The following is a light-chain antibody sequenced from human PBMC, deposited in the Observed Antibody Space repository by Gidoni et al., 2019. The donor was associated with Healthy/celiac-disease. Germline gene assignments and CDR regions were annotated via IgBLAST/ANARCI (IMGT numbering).Light chain of an antibody. CDR1: QSLLHSNGYNS. Sequence: DLVMTQSSLSPLVTPGEPASIPCTSRQSLLHSNGYNSLDWYLQKPGQSPQLLIYSGSHRASEVPDRFSGSGSGTDFALKISRVKAEDVGVYYCMQALQTPPAWTFGQGTKVEIK. V-gene: IGKV2-28*01. J-gene: IGKJ1*01. CDR2: SGS. CDR3: MQALQTPPAWT.